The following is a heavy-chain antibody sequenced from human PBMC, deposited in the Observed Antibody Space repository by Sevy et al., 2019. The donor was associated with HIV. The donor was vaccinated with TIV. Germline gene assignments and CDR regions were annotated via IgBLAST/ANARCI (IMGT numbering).Heavy chain of an antibody. D-gene: IGHD6-6*01. V-gene: IGHV3-11*01. CDR3: ARDGEYSSSSDYYYYGMDV. CDR2: ISGSGSTR. Sequence: GGSLRLSCAASGFTFSDYYMSWIRQAPGKGLEWVSYISGSGSTRYYADSVKGRFTISRDNAENLLYLQMNSLRAEDTAVYYCARDGEYSSSSDYYYYGMDVWGQGTTVTVSS. J-gene: IGHJ6*02. CDR1: GFTFSDYY.